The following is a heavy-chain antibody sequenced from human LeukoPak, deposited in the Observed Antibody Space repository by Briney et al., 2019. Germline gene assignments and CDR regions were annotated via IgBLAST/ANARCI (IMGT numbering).Heavy chain of an antibody. Sequence: PGGSLRLSCAVSGFTFDNYAMHWVRQAPGKGLEWVSGISWNSGSIGYADSVKGRFTISRDNAKNSLYLQMNSLRAEDTALYYCARRIAAAGTEWFDPWGQGTLVTVSP. V-gene: IGHV3-9*01. CDR1: GFTFDNYA. D-gene: IGHD6-13*01. CDR3: ARRIAAAGTEWFDP. CDR2: ISWNSGSI. J-gene: IGHJ5*02.